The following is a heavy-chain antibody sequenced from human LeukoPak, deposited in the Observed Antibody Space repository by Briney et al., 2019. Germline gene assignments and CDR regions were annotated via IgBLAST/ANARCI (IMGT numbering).Heavy chain of an antibody. CDR1: GYTFTNYG. CDR3: ARDHYYDSSGYDY. Sequence: ASVKVSCKASGYTFTNYGINWVRQGPGQGLEWMGWINPNSGGTNYAQKFQGRVTMTRDTSISTAYMELSRLRSDDTAVYYCARDHYYDSSGYDYWGQGTLVTVSS. J-gene: IGHJ4*02. V-gene: IGHV1-2*02. CDR2: INPNSGGT. D-gene: IGHD3-22*01.